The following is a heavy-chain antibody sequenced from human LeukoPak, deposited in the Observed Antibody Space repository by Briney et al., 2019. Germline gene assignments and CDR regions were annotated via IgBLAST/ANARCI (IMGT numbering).Heavy chain of an antibody. CDR2: TYYRSKWYN. J-gene: IGHJ4*02. CDR3: ARAKGRSPLFDY. D-gene: IGHD6-13*01. CDR1: ADSVSSNSAA. V-gene: IGHV6-1*01. Sequence: SQTLSLTCAISADSVSSNSAAWNWIRQSPSRGLEWLGRTYYRSKWYNDYAVSVKSRVTINPDTPKNQFSLHLNYVTPKDTAVYYCARAKGRSPLFDYWGQGTLVTVSS.